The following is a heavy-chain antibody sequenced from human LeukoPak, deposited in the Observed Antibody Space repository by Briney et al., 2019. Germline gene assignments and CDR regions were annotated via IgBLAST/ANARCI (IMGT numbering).Heavy chain of an antibody. J-gene: IGHJ4*02. CDR1: RFTFSSYG. CDR2: ISSSGGST. Sequence: PGGSLRPACAASRFTFSSYGMSWVRQAPGKGLEWVSGISSSGGSTYYADSVKGRFTISRDNSRNTLYLQMNSLRAEDTAVYYCARHLLWFGELSGGFDYWGQGTLVTVSS. D-gene: IGHD3-10*01. CDR3: ARHLLWFGELSGGFDY. V-gene: IGHV3-23*01.